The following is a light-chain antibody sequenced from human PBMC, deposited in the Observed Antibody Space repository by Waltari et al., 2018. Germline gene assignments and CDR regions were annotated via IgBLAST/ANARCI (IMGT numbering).Light chain of an antibody. Sequence: DIQMTQSPSSLSASVGDRVTNTCQASQDISNYLNWYQQQPGKAPKLLIYDASNLETGVPSRFSGSGSGTDFTFTISRLQPEDIATYSCQQHDNLPYTFGGGTKVEIK. J-gene: IGKJ4*01. V-gene: IGKV1-33*01. CDR3: QQHDNLPYT. CDR1: QDISNY. CDR2: DAS.